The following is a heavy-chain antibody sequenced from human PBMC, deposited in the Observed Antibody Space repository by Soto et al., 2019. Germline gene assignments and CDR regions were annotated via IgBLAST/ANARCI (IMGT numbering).Heavy chain of an antibody. CDR2: IYWNDDK. Sequence: QITLKESGPTLVKPTQTLTLTCTFSGFSLSTSGVGVGWIRQPPGKALEWLALIYWNDDKRYSPSLKSRLTITKDTSKNQVVLTMTNMDPVDTATYYCALSRHLRGAVNWFDPWGQGTLVTVSS. CDR1: GFSLSTSGVG. J-gene: IGHJ5*02. CDR3: ALSRHLRGAVNWFDP. D-gene: IGHD3-10*01. V-gene: IGHV2-5*01.